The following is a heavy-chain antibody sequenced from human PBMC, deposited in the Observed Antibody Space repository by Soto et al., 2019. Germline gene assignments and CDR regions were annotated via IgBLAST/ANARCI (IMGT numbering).Heavy chain of an antibody. J-gene: IGHJ3*01. V-gene: IGHV1-18*01. CDR2: ISAYNGNT. D-gene: IGHD6-19*01. CDR1: GYTFTSYG. Sequence: QVPLVQSGAEVKKPGASVKVSCKASGYTFTSYGISWVRQAPGQGLEWMGWISAYNGNTNYAQKLQCRVTMTTDTCTSTDYMELRSLRSDDTAVYYCARDRTKHHLIAVAGRSQGDAFDRWGQGTMVTVSS. CDR3: ARDRTKHHLIAVAGRSQGDAFDR.